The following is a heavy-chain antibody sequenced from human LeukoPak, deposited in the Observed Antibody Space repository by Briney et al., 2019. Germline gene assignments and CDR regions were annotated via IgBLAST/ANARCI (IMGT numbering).Heavy chain of an antibody. V-gene: IGHV3-74*03. Sequence: GGSLRLSCAASGFTLSSYAMHWVRQAPGKGLVWVSRVSPDGSTTKNADSVQGRFTISRDNARSTVFLQLNSLRAEDTAVYYCAREVNKWFDPWGQGTLVTVSS. CDR3: AREVNKWFDP. CDR1: GFTLSSYA. D-gene: IGHD4-11*01. CDR2: VSPDGSTT. J-gene: IGHJ5*02.